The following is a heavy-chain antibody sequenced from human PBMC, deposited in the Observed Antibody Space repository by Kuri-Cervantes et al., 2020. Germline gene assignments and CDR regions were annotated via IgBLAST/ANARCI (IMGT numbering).Heavy chain of an antibody. CDR1: GGSFGNNY. V-gene: IGHV4-34*01. CDR3: ARQEDIVATVWFDP. J-gene: IGHJ5*02. D-gene: IGHD5-12*01. CDR2: MNHSGLT. Sequence: ESLKISCVVYGGSFGNNYWRIRQPPEEGLGWIGQMNHSGLTIYNPSLKSRLTISEDTSKNQFSLKLSSVTAADTAVYYCARQEDIVATVWFDPWGQGTLVTVSS.